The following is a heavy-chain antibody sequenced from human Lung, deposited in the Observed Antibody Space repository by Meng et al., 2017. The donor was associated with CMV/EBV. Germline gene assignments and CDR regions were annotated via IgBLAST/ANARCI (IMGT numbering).Heavy chain of an antibody. V-gene: IGHV1-18*01. CDR2: ISAYHHNT. CDR3: ARDGAPHYDFWTDYFHSFFHP. Sequence: ATVKVSCKASGYTFTSYGINWVRQAPGQGPEWMGWISAYHHNTNYAQNFQGRVTMTTDTSTSTAYMELRSLKSDDTAVYFCARDGAPHYDFWTDYFHSFFHPWXQGAXVTVSS. D-gene: IGHD3-3*01. CDR1: GYTFTSYG. J-gene: IGHJ5*02.